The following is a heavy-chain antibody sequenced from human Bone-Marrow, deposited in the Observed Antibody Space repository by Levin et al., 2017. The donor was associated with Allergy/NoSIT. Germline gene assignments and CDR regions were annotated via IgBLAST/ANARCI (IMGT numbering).Heavy chain of an antibody. Sequence: SETLSLTCTVSGGSISSYYWSWIRQPPGKGLEWIGYIYYSGSTNYNPSLKSRVTISVDTSKNQFSLKLSSVTAADTAVYYCARDGVVVPARREHSPHRGAFDIWGQGTMVTVSS. CDR1: GGSISSYY. CDR3: ARDGVVVPARREHSPHRGAFDI. V-gene: IGHV4-59*01. J-gene: IGHJ3*02. D-gene: IGHD2-2*01. CDR2: IYYSGST.